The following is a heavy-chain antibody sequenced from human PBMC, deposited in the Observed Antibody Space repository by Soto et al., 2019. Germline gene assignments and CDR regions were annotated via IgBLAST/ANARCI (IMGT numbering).Heavy chain of an antibody. CDR3: ARNDILTGYYYLDY. V-gene: IGHV5-10-1*01. CDR2: IDPSDSYT. CDR1: GYSFTSYW. J-gene: IGHJ4*02. Sequence: PGESLKLSCHGSGYSFTSYWISWVRQLPGKGLEWMGRIDPSDSYTNYSPSFQGHVTISADKSISTAYLQWSSLKASDTAMYYCARNDILTGYYYLDYWGQGTLVTVSS. D-gene: IGHD3-9*01.